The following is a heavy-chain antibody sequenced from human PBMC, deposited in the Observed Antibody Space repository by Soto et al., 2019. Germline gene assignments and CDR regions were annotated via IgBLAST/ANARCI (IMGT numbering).Heavy chain of an antibody. CDR2: ISGSGGSA. CDR1: GFTFSNYA. CDR3: VREGSGWYSRGSFDF. D-gene: IGHD6-19*01. Sequence: EVQLLESGGGLVGPGGSPRLSCAASGFTFSNYAMNWVRQAPGKGLECVSVISGSGGSAYYADSVQGRFTISRDNSKNTLYMQMNSLRDEDTAIYYCVREGSGWYSRGSFDFWGRGTMVTVTS. J-gene: IGHJ3*01. V-gene: IGHV3-23*01.